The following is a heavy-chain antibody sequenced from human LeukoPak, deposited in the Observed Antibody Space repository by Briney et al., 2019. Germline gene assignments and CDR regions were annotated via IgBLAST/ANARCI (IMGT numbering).Heavy chain of an antibody. CDR2: INTISTRR. J-gene: IGHJ4*02. Sequence: GGSLRLSCAASGFTFSTYNMNWVRQAPGKGLEWVSSINTISTRRDYADSVKGRFTISRDNAKNSLYLQMNSLRAEDTAVYYCASNIGFDYWGQGTLVTVSS. D-gene: IGHD3-16*01. V-gene: IGHV3-21*01. CDR1: GFTFSTYN. CDR3: ASNIGFDY.